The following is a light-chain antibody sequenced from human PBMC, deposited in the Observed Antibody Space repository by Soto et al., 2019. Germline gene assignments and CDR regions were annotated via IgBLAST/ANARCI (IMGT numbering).Light chain of an antibody. Sequence: EIVLTQSPGTLSLSPGEGATLSCRASQSVTGTNLAWYQQRAGQAPRLLIYGASTRATGIPARFSGSGSGTEFTLTISSLQSEDFAVYYCQQYNNWRRTFGQGTKVEIK. J-gene: IGKJ1*01. CDR2: GAS. CDR3: QQYNNWRRT. V-gene: IGKV3-15*01. CDR1: QSVTGTN.